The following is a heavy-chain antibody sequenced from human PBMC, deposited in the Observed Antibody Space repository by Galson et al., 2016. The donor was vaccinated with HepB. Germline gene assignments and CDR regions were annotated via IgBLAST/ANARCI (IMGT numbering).Heavy chain of an antibody. CDR2: IWYDGSDK. CDR1: GFTFSKYG. V-gene: IGHV3-33*06. CDR3: AKDDTNSFAIIVVERGMDV. D-gene: IGHD1-26*01. Sequence: SLRLSCAASGFTFSKYGMHWVRQAPGKGLEWVGVIWYDGSDKYYSDSVRGRFAISRDDSKNTVYLQMNNLRAEDSAVYYCAKDDTNSFAIIVVERGMDVLGQGTTVTVSS. J-gene: IGHJ6*02.